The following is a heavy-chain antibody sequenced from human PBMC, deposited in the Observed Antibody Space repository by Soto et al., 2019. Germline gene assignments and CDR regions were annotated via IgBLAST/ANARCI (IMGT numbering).Heavy chain of an antibody. Sequence: PGGSLRLSCAASGFTFSSYAMSWVRQAPGKGLEWVGRIKSKTDGGTTDYAAPVKGRFTISRDDSKNTLYLQMNSLKTEDTAVYYCTTDPVTMIVVVPSSGWGQGTLVTAPQ. D-gene: IGHD3-22*01. V-gene: IGHV3-15*01. J-gene: IGHJ4*02. CDR1: GFTFSSYA. CDR3: TTDPVTMIVVVPSSG. CDR2: IKSKTDGGTT.